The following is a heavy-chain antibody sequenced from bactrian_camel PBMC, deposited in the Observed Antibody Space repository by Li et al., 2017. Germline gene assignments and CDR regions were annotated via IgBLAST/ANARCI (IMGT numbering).Heavy chain of an antibody. CDR1: GFTFDSHW. J-gene: IGHJ6*01. Sequence: HVQLVESGGGLVQPGGSLRLSCAASGFTFDSHWMFWVRQAPGKGPEWVASISKGGGSTSVLDSVKGRFTISRDNTLNTLYLEMNSLKPEDTAVYYCVRSVVVTGCFGYWGQGTQVTVS. CDR3: VRSVVVTGCFGY. V-gene: IGHV3S26*01. D-gene: IGHD8*01. CDR2: ISKGGGST.